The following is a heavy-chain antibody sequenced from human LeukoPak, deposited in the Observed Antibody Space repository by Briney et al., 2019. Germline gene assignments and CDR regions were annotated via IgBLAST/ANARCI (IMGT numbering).Heavy chain of an antibody. CDR3: AREWADTAMVTYYYLDV. CDR1: GYSISSGFH. D-gene: IGHD5-18*01. CDR2: IYHSGST. J-gene: IGHJ6*03. V-gene: IGHV4-38-2*02. Sequence: SETLSLTCTVSGYSISSGFHWGWIRQPPGKGLKWIGSIYHSGSTYYNPSLKSRVTISVDTSKNQFSLKLSSVTAADTAVYYCAREWADTAMVTYYYLDVWGKGTTVTVSS.